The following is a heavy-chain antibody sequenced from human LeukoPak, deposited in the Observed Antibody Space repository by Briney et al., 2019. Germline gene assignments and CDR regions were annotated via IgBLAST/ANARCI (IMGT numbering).Heavy chain of an antibody. J-gene: IGHJ4*02. CDR3: ARGSSGWYEDY. CDR2: ISSSGSTI. V-gene: IGHV3-48*03. Sequence: GGSLRLSCAASGFTFSSYEMNWVRQAPGRGLEWVSYISSSGSTIYYADSVKGRFTISRDNAKNSLYLQMNSLRAEDTAVYYCARGSSGWYEDYWGQGTLVTVSS. CDR1: GFTFSSYE. D-gene: IGHD6-19*01.